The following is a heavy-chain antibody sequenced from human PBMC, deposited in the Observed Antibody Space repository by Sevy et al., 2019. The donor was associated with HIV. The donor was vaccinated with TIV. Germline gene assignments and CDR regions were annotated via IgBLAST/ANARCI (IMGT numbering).Heavy chain of an antibody. CDR3: ARELTTVTSSSREYFVY. J-gene: IGHJ4*02. Sequence: ASVKVSCKASGYTFTGYYMHWVRQAPGQGLEWMGWINPNSGGTNYAQKFQGRVTMTRDTSISTAYMELSRLRSDDTAVYYCARELTTVTSSSREYFVYWGQGTLVTVSS. V-gene: IGHV1-2*02. D-gene: IGHD4-17*01. CDR1: GYTFTGYY. CDR2: INPNSGGT.